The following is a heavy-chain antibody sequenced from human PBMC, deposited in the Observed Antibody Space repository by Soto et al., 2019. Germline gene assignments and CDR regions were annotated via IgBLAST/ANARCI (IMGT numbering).Heavy chain of an antibody. CDR1: GFTFSSYA. D-gene: IGHD3-22*01. Sequence: GGSLRLSCAASGFTFSSYAMSWVRQAPGKGLEWVSAISGSGGSTYYADSVKGRFTISRDNSKNTLYLQMNSLRAEDTAVYYCAKAPVPPLYDSSGYYYDYYFDYWGQGTLVTVSS. J-gene: IGHJ4*02. CDR2: ISGSGGST. V-gene: IGHV3-23*01. CDR3: AKAPVPPLYDSSGYYYDYYFDY.